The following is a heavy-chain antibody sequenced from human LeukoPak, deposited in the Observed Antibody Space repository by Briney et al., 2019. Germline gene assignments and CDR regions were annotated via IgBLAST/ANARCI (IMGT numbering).Heavy chain of an antibody. D-gene: IGHD4-17*01. CDR2: INHSGST. Sequence: SETLSLTCAVYGGSFSGYYWSWIRQPPGKGLEWIGEINHSGSTNYNTSLKSRVTISVDTSNNQFSLKLSTVTAADTAVYYYARGTTSEPYYYYGMDVWGQGTTVTVSS. CDR3: ARGTTSEPYYYYGMDV. J-gene: IGHJ6*02. CDR1: GGSFSGYY. V-gene: IGHV4-34*01.